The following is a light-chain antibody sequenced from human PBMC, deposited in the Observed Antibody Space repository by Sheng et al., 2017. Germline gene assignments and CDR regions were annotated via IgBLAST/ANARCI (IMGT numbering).Light chain of an antibody. CDR3: QQYNSYPPT. CDR1: QSISNL. V-gene: IGKV1-5*03. Sequence: DIQMTQSPSTLSASVGDRVTITCRASQSISNLLAWYQHKPGKGPNLLIYKASSLESGVPSRFSGSGSGPEFTLIISSLQPDDFATYYCQQYNSYPPTFGGGTKVEIK. CDR2: KAS. J-gene: IGKJ4*01.